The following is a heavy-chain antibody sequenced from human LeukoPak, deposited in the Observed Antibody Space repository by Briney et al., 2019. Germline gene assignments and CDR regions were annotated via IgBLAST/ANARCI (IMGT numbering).Heavy chain of an antibody. J-gene: IGHJ6*03. V-gene: IGHV4-4*02. CDR1: GDSISSINW. Sequence: PSGTLSLICAVSGDSISSINWWTWVRLSPEKGLEWIGEIHHSGKTNYNPSLKSRVNISLDKSKNHFSLRVNSVVAADTAIYYCARAPDTAIPYYYMDVWGKGTTVTVSS. CDR2: IHHSGKT. D-gene: IGHD5-18*01. CDR3: ARAPDTAIPYYYMDV.